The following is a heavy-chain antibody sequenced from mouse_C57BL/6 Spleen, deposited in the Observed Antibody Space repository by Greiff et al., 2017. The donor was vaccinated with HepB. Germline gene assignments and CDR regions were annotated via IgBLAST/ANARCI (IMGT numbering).Heavy chain of an antibody. D-gene: IGHD1-1*01. J-gene: IGHJ4*01. CDR2: INPNNGGT. CDR3: ARQLFITTVVASYYYAMDY. CDR1: GYTFTDYN. Sequence: EVQLQQSGPELVKPGASVKIPCKASGYTFTDYNMDWVKQSHGKSLEWIGDINPNNGGTIYNQKFKGKATLTVDKSSSTAYMELRSLTSEDTAVYYFARQLFITTVVASYYYAMDYWGQGTSVTVSS. V-gene: IGHV1-18*01.